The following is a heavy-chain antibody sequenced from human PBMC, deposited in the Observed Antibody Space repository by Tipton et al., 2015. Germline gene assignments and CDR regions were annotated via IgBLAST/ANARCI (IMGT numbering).Heavy chain of an antibody. Sequence: TLSLTCTVSGGSLSTSTYYWGWIRQPPGKGLEWIGEVHHDGSVRYTPSLKSRATISVDTSTMQFSLKLTSVTAADTSMYWCTRGRYTAWPTSDYWGQGTLVTVSS. D-gene: IGHD2-21*02. CDR2: VHHDGSV. J-gene: IGHJ4*02. CDR3: TRGRYTAWPTSDY. V-gene: IGHV4-39*07. CDR1: GGSLSTSTYY.